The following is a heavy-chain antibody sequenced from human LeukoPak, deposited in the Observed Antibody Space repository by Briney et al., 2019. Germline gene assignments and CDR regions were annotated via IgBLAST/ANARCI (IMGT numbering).Heavy chain of an antibody. Sequence: PGGSLRLSCAASGFTFSSYAMSWVRQAPGKGLEWVSAISGSGGSTYYADSVKGRFTISRHNSKNTLYLQMNSLRATDTAVYYCARDQGYSYGYPTFDYWGQGALVTVSS. V-gene: IGHV3-23*01. CDR3: ARDQGYSYGYPTFDY. D-gene: IGHD5-18*01. CDR2: ISGSGGST. CDR1: GFTFSSYA. J-gene: IGHJ4*02.